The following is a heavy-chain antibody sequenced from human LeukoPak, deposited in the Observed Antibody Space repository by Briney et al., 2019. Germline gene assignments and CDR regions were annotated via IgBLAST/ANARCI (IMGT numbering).Heavy chain of an antibody. J-gene: IGHJ6*02. CDR2: IRGSDGST. CDR1: GFTFSAYA. CDR3: AKEGYGMDV. V-gene: IGHV3-23*01. Sequence: GGSLRLSCAASGFTFSAYAMNWVRQAPGKGLEWVSSIRGSDGSTYYADSVKGRFTISRDNSKNTLYLQMNSLRAEDTAVYYCAKEGYGMDVWGQGTTVTVSS.